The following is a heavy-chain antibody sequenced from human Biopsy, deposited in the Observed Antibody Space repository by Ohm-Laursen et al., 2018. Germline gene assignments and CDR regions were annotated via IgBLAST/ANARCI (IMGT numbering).Heavy chain of an antibody. D-gene: IGHD2/OR15-2a*01. J-gene: IGHJ3*02. CDR1: GGSLSGYY. CDR3: AKNLAVSSYALDI. V-gene: IGHV4-34*01. CDR2: INHRGFT. Sequence: SETLSLTWAVYGGSLSGYYWNWIRQSPGKGLELTGEINHRGFTSNNPSLKSRVTISVDTSKNQFSLKLGSVTAADTAVYYCAKNLAVSSYALDIWGQGTMVTVSS.